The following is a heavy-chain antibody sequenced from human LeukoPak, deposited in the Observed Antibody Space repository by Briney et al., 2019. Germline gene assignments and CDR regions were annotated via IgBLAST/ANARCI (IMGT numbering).Heavy chain of an antibody. D-gene: IGHD6-19*01. J-gene: IGHJ4*02. CDR3: AKLQGSSAWLPRNFFDY. Sequence: GGSLRLSCAASGFTFSNYAVSWVRQTPGEGLEWVSAISGSGGSTYNADSVKGRFTVSRDNSKNTLYLQMNSLRAEDTAVYYCAKLQGSSAWLPRNFFDYWGQGTLVTVSS. V-gene: IGHV3-23*01. CDR1: GFTFSNYA. CDR2: ISGSGGST.